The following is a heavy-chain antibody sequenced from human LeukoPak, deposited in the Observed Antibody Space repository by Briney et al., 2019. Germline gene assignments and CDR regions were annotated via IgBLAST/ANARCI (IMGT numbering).Heavy chain of an antibody. J-gene: IGHJ4*02. CDR3: AREAYGAYYLDY. D-gene: IGHD4/OR15-4a*01. V-gene: IGHV3-30*02. Sequence: GGSLRLSCAASGFTFSSRGMHWVRQAPGKGLEWVAFIRYDGSEKDYADPVKGRFTISRDNSKNTLYLQMDSLRAEDTAVYYCAREAYGAYYLDYWGQGTLVTVSS. CDR2: IRYDGSEK. CDR1: GFTFSSRG.